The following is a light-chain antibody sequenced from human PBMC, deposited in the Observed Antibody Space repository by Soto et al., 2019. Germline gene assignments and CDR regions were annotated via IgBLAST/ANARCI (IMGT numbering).Light chain of an antibody. CDR1: QSVSSSY. J-gene: IGKJ1*01. CDR3: QQYGSSLWT. CDR2: DAS. V-gene: IGKV3-20*01. Sequence: EIVLTQSPGTLSLSPGERATLSCRASQSVSSSYLAWYQQKPGQAPRLLIYDASSRATGIPDRFSGSGSGTDFTLTISRLEPEDFAVYYCQQYGSSLWTFDQGTKVEIK.